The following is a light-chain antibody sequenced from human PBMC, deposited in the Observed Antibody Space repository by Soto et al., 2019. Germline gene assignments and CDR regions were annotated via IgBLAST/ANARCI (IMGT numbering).Light chain of an antibody. J-gene: IGLJ3*02. CDR2: GNT. V-gene: IGLV1-40*01. CDR3: QSYDNSLVTWV. Sequence: QSVLRQPPSVSGARGQRVTISCTGSSTNIGAGYDVHWYQQLPGTAPKLLIYGNTNRPSGVPDRLSGSRSGTSASLAITGLQPEDEADYYCQSYDNSLVTWVFGGGTKVTVL. CDR1: STNIGAGYD.